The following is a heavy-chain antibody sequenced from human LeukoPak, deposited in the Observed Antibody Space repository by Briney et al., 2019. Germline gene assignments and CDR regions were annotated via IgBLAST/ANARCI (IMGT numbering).Heavy chain of an antibody. CDR3: ARDSSGQGDY. Sequence: GGSLRLSCAASGFTFSDHYIDWVRQAPGKGLEWVGRSKNKANNYITQYAAFVQGRFTISRGNSKNSLYLQINSLKTEDTAAYYCARDSSGQGDYWGQGTLVTVSS. J-gene: IGHJ4*02. D-gene: IGHD3-22*01. CDR2: SKNKANNYIT. CDR1: GFTFSDHY. V-gene: IGHV3-72*01.